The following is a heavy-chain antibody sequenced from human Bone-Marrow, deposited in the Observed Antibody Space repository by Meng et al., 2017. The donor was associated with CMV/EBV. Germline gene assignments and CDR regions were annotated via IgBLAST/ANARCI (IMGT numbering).Heavy chain of an antibody. D-gene: IGHD2-2*01. V-gene: IGHV1-46*01. CDR2: INPSGGST. J-gene: IGHJ4*02. CDR3: ARDLGYCSSTSCPGDFDY. CDR1: GFTFSSYG. Sequence: GESLKISCAASGFTFSSYGMHWVRQAPGQGLEWMGIINPSGGSTSYAQKFQGRVTMTRDTSTSTVYMELSSLRSEDTAVYYCARDLGYCSSTSCPGDFDYWGQGTRVTVSS.